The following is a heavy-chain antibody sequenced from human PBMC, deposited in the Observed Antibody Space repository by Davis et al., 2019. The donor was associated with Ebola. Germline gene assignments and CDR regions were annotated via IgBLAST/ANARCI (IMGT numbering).Heavy chain of an antibody. CDR3: ARDLGSPDDY. CDR2: INWNGGST. CDR1: GFTFADYG. Sequence: GESLKISCAASGFTFADYGMSWVRQAPGKGLEWVSGINWNGGSTGYADSVKGRFTISRDNAKNSLYLQMNSLRAEDTALYYCARDLGSPDDYWGQGTLVTVPS. J-gene: IGHJ4*02. D-gene: IGHD3-10*01. V-gene: IGHV3-20*04.